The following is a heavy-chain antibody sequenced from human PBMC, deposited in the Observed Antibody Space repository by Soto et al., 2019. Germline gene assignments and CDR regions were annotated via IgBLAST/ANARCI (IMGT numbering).Heavy chain of an antibody. V-gene: IGHV3-7*01. J-gene: IGHJ6*03. CDR2: IKQDGSEK. CDR1: GFTFSSYW. D-gene: IGHD1-26*01. Sequence: GGSLRLSCAASGFTFSSYWMSWVRQAPGKGLEWVANIKQDGSEKYYVDSVKGRFTISRDNAKNSPYLQMNSLRAEDTAVYYCARGGIVGVMDYYYYMDVWGKGTTVTVSS. CDR3: ARGGIVGVMDYYYYMDV.